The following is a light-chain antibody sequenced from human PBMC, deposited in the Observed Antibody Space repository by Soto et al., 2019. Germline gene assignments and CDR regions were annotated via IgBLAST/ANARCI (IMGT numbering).Light chain of an antibody. CDR3: QQASSFPPT. CDR2: AAS. J-gene: IGKJ5*01. Sequence: DIQMSQSPSSVSASLGDRVAITCRASQDISSWLAWYQQKPGKAPKIMIYAASSLQGGVPSRFSGSGSGTEFTLTISSLQPEDFATYYCQQASSFPPTFGQGTRLEIK. CDR1: QDISSW. V-gene: IGKV1-12*01.